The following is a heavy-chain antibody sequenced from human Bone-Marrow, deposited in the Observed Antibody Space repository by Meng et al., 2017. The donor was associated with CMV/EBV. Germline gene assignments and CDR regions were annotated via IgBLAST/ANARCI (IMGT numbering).Heavy chain of an antibody. V-gene: IGHV3-9*01. CDR1: GFTFDDYA. CDR3: ARDRGAASGI. D-gene: IGHD1-26*01. Sequence: GGSLRLSCAASGFTFDDYAMHWVRQAPGKGLEWVSGISWNSGSIGYADSVKGRFTISRDNAKNSLYLQMNSLRVEDSGVYYCARDRGAASGIWGQGTLVTVSS. CDR2: ISWNSGSI. J-gene: IGHJ4*02.